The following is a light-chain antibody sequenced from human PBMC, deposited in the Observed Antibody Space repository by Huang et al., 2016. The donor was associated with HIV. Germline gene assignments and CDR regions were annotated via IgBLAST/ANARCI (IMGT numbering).Light chain of an antibody. Sequence: EILLTQSPGTLSLSPGKRATLSCRASQSVSSNYLAWFQQKPGQAPRLLIYGASRRATGIPDRFSGSGSGTDFPLTISRLEPEDFAVYYCQQYGSSPYTFGQGTKLEIK. V-gene: IGKV3-20*01. J-gene: IGKJ2*01. CDR3: QQYGSSPYT. CDR1: QSVSSNY. CDR2: GAS.